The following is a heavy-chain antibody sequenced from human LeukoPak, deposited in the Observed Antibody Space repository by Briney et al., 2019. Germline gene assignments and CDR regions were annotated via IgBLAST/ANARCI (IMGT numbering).Heavy chain of an antibody. V-gene: IGHV4-4*02. CDR1: SGSISSSNW. Sequence: PSGTLSLTCTASSGSISSSNWWSWVRQPPGKGLEWIGEIYHSGDTNYNPSLKSRVTISLDKSKNQFSLKLNSMTAADTAVYYCARHSAHSSTNDAFDIWGQGTMVTVSS. CDR2: IYHSGDT. D-gene: IGHD6-13*01. J-gene: IGHJ3*02. CDR3: ARHSAHSSTNDAFDI.